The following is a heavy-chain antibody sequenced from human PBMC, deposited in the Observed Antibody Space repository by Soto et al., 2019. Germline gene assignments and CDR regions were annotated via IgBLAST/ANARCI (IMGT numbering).Heavy chain of an antibody. CDR1: GFTFSSYA. V-gene: IGHV3-23*01. D-gene: IGHD3-22*01. Sequence: EVQLLESGGGLVQPGGSLRLSCAASGFTFSSYAMSWVRQAPGKGLEWVSAISGSGGSTYYADSVKGRFTISRDNSKNTLYLQMNSLRAEDTAVYYCAKDIGYYDSSGYYPLDYCGQGTLVTVSS. CDR2: ISGSGGST. CDR3: AKDIGYYDSSGYYPLDY. J-gene: IGHJ4*02.